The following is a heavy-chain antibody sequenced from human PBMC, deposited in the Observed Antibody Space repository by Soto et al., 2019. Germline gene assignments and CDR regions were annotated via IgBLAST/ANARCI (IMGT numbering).Heavy chain of an antibody. CDR3: AKDPSITQLSSSGWYSVAFDI. CDR2: ISGSGGST. J-gene: IGHJ3*02. Sequence: EVQLLESGGGLVQPGGSLRLSCAASGFTFSSYAMSWVRQAPGKGLEWVSAISGSGGSTYYADSVKGRFTISRDNSKNTLYLQMNSLRAEDTAVYYCAKDPSITQLSSSGWYSVAFDIWGQGTMVTVSS. CDR1: GFTFSSYA. D-gene: IGHD6-19*01. V-gene: IGHV3-23*01.